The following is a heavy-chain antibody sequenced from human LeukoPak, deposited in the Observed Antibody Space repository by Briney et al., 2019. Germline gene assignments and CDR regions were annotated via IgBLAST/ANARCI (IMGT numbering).Heavy chain of an antibody. CDR3: AKDANYYDSSGYLCWYFDL. CDR1: GFTFSNYA. Sequence: GGSLRLSCAASGFTFSNYAMSWVRQAPEKGLEWVSAISGSGGSTYYADSVKGRFTISRDNSKNTLYLQMNSLRAEDTAVYYCAKDANYYDSSGYLCWYFDLWGRGTLVTVSS. V-gene: IGHV3-23*01. CDR2: ISGSGGST. D-gene: IGHD3-22*01. J-gene: IGHJ2*01.